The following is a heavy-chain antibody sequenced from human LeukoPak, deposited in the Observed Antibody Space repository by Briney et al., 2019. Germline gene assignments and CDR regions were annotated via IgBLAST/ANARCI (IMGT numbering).Heavy chain of an antibody. J-gene: IGHJ5*02. CDR3: ARGPGLPAAIPGGYNWFDP. V-gene: IGHV1-2*02. D-gene: IGHD2-2*02. Sequence: ASVKVSCKASGYTFTGFYMHWVRQAPGRGLEWMGWINPNSGGTNYAQKFQGRVTMTRDTSISTAYMELSRLRSDDTAVYYCARGPGLPAAIPGGYNWFDPWGQGTLATVSS. CDR1: GYTFTGFY. CDR2: INPNSGGT.